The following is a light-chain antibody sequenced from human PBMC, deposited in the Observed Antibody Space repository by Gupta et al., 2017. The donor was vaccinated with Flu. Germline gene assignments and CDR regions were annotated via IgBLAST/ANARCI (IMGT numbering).Light chain of an antibody. V-gene: IGKV3-15*01. CDR1: QSVSST. CDR3: QRYKDWPPWT. Sequence: EIVMTQSPATLSVSPGERVTLSCRASQSVSSTLAWYQQKPGQAPRLLIDDASTRATGTPARFSGSGSGTEFTLTISSRQLEDFAVYYWQRYKDWPPWTFGQGTKLEIK. J-gene: IGKJ1*01. CDR2: DAS.